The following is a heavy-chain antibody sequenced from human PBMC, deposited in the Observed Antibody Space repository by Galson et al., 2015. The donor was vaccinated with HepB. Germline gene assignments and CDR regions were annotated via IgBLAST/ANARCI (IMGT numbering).Heavy chain of an antibody. J-gene: IGHJ4*02. CDR2: INHSGGT. V-gene: IGHV4-34*01. CDR3: ARGEQYYYDRSLAYYFDY. Sequence: SETLSLTCAVYGGSFNHYYWSWIRQPPGKGLEWIGEINHSGGTNYNPSLKSRVTISVDTSKNQFSLRLSSVTAADTAVYYCARGEQYYYDRSLAYYFDYWGQGTLVTVSS. CDR1: GGSFNHYY. D-gene: IGHD3-22*01.